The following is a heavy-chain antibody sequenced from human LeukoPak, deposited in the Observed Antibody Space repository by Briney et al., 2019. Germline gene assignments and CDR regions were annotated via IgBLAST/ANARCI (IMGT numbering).Heavy chain of an antibody. J-gene: IGHJ5*02. CDR1: GGSISSYY. V-gene: IGHV4-4*07. Sequence: SETLSLTCTVSGGSISSYYWSWIRQSPGKGLEWIGRIYTSGSTNYNPSLKSRVTISVDTSKNQFSLKLSSVTAADTAVYYCARSSSSGWGFRFDPWGQGTLVTVSS. D-gene: IGHD6-19*01. CDR3: ARSSSSGWGFRFDP. CDR2: IYTSGST.